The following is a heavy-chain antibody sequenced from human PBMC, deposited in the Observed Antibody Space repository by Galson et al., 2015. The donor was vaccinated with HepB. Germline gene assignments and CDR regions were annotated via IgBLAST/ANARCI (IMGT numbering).Heavy chain of an antibody. CDR3: AKYHGSGSYYKFAYYYYGMDV. D-gene: IGHD3-10*01. CDR1: GFTFSSYA. J-gene: IGHJ6*02. Sequence: SLRLSCAASGFTFSSYAMSWVRQAPGKGLEWVSAISGSGGSTYYADSVKGRFTISRDNSKNTLYLQMNSLRAEDTAVYYCAKYHGSGSYYKFAYYYYGMDVWGQGTTVTVSS. V-gene: IGHV3-23*01. CDR2: ISGSGGST.